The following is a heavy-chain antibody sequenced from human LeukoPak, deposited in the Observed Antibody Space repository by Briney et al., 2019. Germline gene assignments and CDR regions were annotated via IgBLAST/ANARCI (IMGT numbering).Heavy chain of an antibody. J-gene: IGHJ4*02. CDR1: GFTVSSNY. V-gene: IGHV3-53*01. CDR3: ARDRFSVPVDY. CDR2: IYSGGST. Sequence: PGGSLRLSCAASGFTVSSNYMSWVRQAPGKGLEWVSVIYSGGSTYYADSVKGRFTISRDNAKNSLYLQMNSLRAEDTAVYYCARDRFSVPVDYWGQGTLVTVSS. D-gene: IGHD3-3*01.